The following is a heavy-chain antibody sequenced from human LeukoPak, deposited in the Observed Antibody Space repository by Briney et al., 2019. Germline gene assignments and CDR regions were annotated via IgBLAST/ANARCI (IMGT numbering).Heavy chain of an antibody. CDR2: IKQDGSEK. V-gene: IGHV3-7*01. Sequence: PGGSLRLSCAASGFTVSTNHMSWVRQAPGKGLEWVANIKQDGSEKYYVDSVKGRFTISRDNAKNSLYLQMNSLRAEDTAVYYCARVQQGGGGSSWYYRFYYYYYYMDVWGKGTTVTVSS. J-gene: IGHJ6*03. CDR1: GFTVSTNH. D-gene: IGHD6-13*01. CDR3: ARVQQGGGGSSWYYRFYYYYYYMDV.